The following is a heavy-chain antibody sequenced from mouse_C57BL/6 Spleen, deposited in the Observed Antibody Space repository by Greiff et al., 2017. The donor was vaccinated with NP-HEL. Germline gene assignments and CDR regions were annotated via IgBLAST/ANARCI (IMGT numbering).Heavy chain of an antibody. CDR1: GYTFTSYW. J-gene: IGHJ4*01. CDR2: IHPNSGST. Sequence: QVQLQQPGAELVKPGASVKLSCKASGYTFTSYWMHWVKQRPGQGLEWIGMIHPNSGSTNYNEKFKSKATLTVDKSSSTAYMQLSSLTSEDSAVYYCARLGYDPYAMDDWGQGTSVTVSS. V-gene: IGHV1-64*01. D-gene: IGHD2-2*01. CDR3: ARLGYDPYAMDD.